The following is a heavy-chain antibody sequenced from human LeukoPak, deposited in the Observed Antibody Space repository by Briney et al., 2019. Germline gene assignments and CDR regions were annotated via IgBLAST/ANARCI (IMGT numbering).Heavy chain of an antibody. D-gene: IGHD5-24*01. Sequence: GASVTVSCKASGYTFTGYYIHWVRQAPGQGLEWMGWISAYNGNTNYAQKLQGRVTMTTDTSTSTAYMELRSLRSDDTAVYYCARDLRRWLQLPDYWGQGTLVTVSS. J-gene: IGHJ4*02. CDR1: GYTFTGYY. CDR3: ARDLRRWLQLPDY. CDR2: ISAYNGNT. V-gene: IGHV1-18*04.